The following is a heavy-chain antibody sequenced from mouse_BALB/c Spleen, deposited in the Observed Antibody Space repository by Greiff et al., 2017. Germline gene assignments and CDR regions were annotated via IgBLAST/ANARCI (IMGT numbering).Heavy chain of an antibody. V-gene: IGHV5-12-2*01. CDR3: ARQGDYPAWFAY. CDR1: GFTFSSYT. D-gene: IGHD2-4*01. J-gene: IGHJ3*01. Sequence: EVKVEESGGGLVQPGGSLKLSCAASGFTFSSYTMSWVRQTPEKRLEWVAYISNGGGSTYYPDTVKGRFTISRDNAKNTLYLQMSSLKSEDTAMYYCARQGDYPAWFAYWGQGTLVTVSA. CDR2: ISNGGGST.